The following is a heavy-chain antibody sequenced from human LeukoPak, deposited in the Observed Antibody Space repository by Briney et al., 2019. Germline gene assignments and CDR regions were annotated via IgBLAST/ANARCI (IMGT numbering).Heavy chain of an antibody. CDR2: IIPIFGTA. J-gene: IGHJ6*03. V-gene: IGHV1-69*06. D-gene: IGHD1-26*01. Sequence: ASVKVSCKASGGTFSSYAISWVRQAPGQGLEWMGGIIPIFGTANYAQKFQGGVTITADKSTSTAYMELSSLRSEDTAVYYCARVVGATTGYYYYYMDVWGKGTTVTVSS. CDR1: GGTFSSYA. CDR3: ARVVGATTGYYYYYMDV.